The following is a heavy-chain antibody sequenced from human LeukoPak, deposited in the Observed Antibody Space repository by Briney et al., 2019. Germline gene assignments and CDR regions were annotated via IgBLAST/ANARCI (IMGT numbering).Heavy chain of an antibody. Sequence: GGSLRLSCAASGFTFSTYEMNWVRQAPGKGLEWVSYISSSGSTIYYADSVKGRFTISRDNAKNSLYLQMNSLRAEDTAVYYCARSRFPSLFHYWGQGTLVTVSS. CDR2: ISSSGSTI. CDR1: GFTFSTYE. D-gene: IGHD3-16*01. J-gene: IGHJ4*02. CDR3: ARSRFPSLFHY. V-gene: IGHV3-48*03.